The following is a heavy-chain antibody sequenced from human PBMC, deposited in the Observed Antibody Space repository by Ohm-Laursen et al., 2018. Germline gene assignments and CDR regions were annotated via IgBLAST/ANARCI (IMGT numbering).Heavy chain of an antibody. CDR2: FYYSGNT. Sequence: TLSLTCTVSGASISSGGYYWSWIRQHPGKGLEWLGYFYYSGNTYYNPSLKSRLTISVDTSKNQFSLRLSSVTAAGTAVYYCARDRGYVKWYFDLWGRGTLVTVSS. D-gene: IGHD3-22*01. CDR3: ARDRGYVKWYFDL. CDR1: GASISSGGYY. J-gene: IGHJ2*01. V-gene: IGHV4-31*03.